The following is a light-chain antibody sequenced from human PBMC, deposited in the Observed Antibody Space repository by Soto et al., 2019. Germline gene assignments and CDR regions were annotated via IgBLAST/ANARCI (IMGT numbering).Light chain of an antibody. CDR2: WAS. Sequence: DIVMTQSPDSLAVSLGETATIKCKSSQSLLYSSNNRNYLVWYQHKPGHPPKLLIYWASTRDLGVPDRFSGSGSGTDFTLTISSLQAEDVAVYYCLQYFSTPITFGQGTRVEIK. CDR3: LQYFSTPIT. J-gene: IGKJ5*01. V-gene: IGKV4-1*01. CDR1: QSLLYSSNNRNY.